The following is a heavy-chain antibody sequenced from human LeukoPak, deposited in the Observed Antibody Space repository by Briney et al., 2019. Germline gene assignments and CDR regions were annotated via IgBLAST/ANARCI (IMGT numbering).Heavy chain of an antibody. J-gene: IGHJ4*02. V-gene: IGHV1-2*02. D-gene: IGHD6-13*01. CDR2: VNPNSGGT. Sequence: ASVKVSCKASGYTFTGYYMHWVRQAPGQGLEWMGWVNPNSGGTNYAQKFQGRVTMTRDTSISTAYMELSRLRSDDTAVYYCARLYSSSWYLDYWGQGTLVTVSS. CDR1: GYTFTGYY. CDR3: ARLYSSSWYLDY.